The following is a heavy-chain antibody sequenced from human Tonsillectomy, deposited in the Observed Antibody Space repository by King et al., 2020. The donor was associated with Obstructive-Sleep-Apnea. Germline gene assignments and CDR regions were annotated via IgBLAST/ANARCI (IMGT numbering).Heavy chain of an antibody. CDR1: GYTFTNYG. J-gene: IGHJ4*02. CDR2: ISAYTGNT. V-gene: IGHV1-18*04. Sequence: VQLVQSGAEVKKPGASVKVSCKASGYTFTNYGFSWVRQAPGQGLEWMGWISAYTGNTNYAQKFQGRVTMTTDTSTSTSYMELRSLRSDDPAVYYFARGISGTYPRDDYWGQGTLVTVSS. CDR3: ARGISGTYPRDDY. D-gene: IGHD1-26*01.